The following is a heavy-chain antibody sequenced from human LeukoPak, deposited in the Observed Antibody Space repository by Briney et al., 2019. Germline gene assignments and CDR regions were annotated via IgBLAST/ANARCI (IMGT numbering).Heavy chain of an antibody. CDR3: ARTTSLTASGYDY. V-gene: IGHV1-8*03. CDR1: VYSFTSYH. Sequence: ASVKVSCKTPVYSFTSYHINWVRQATGQGLDWMGWMNPYSGGRGYAQNFQGRASITSDASIGTAYMELSSLRSDDTAVYFCARTTSLTASGYDYWGQGTLVTVSS. CDR2: MNPYSGGR. J-gene: IGHJ4*02. D-gene: IGHD4-17*01.